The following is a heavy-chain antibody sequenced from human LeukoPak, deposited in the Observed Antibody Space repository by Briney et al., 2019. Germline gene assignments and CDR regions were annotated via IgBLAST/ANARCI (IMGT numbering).Heavy chain of an antibody. Sequence: ASVKVSCKASGYTFTSYGISWVRQAPGQGLEWMGWISAYNGNTNYAQKFQGRVTITADKSTSTAYMELSSLRSEDTAVYYCARSKEMATIRAFDYWGQGTLVTVSS. J-gene: IGHJ4*02. CDR2: ISAYNGNT. V-gene: IGHV1-18*01. CDR3: ARSKEMATIRAFDY. D-gene: IGHD5-24*01. CDR1: GYTFTSYG.